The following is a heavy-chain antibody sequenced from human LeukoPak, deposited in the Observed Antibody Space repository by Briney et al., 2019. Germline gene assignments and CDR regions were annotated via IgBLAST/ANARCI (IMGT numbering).Heavy chain of an antibody. V-gene: IGHV3-23*01. CDR3: AKAGSIWGSYREYFDY. CDR2: ISGSGGST. CDR1: GFTFSSYA. D-gene: IGHD3-16*02. Sequence: QTGGSLRLSCAASGFTFSSYAMSWVRQAPGKGLEWVSAISGSGGSTYYADSVKGRFTISRDNSKNTLYLQMNSLRAEDTAVYYCAKAGSIWGSYREYFDYWGQGTLVTVSS. J-gene: IGHJ4*02.